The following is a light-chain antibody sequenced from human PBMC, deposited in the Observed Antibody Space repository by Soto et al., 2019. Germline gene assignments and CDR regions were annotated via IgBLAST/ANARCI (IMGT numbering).Light chain of an antibody. CDR1: QTISSW. CDR3: QHYNSYSEA. CDR2: NAS. Sequence: DIQMTQSPSTLSGSVGDRVTITCRASQTISSWLAWYQQKPGKAPKLLIYNASTLNSGVPSRFSGSGSGTDFTLTISSLQPDDFATYYCQHYNSYSEAFGQGTKVELK. J-gene: IGKJ1*01. V-gene: IGKV1-5*03.